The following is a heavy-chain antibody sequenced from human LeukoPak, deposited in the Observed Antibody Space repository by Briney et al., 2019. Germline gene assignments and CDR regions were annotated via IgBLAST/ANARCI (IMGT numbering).Heavy chain of an antibody. D-gene: IGHD2-8*01. J-gene: IGHJ5*02. CDR3: ARGSNWFDP. CDR2: IFNSGGT. CDR1: GGSISSYY. V-gene: IGHV4-59*06. Sequence: SETLSLTCTVSGGSISSYYWSWIRQHPTKGLEWIGYIFNSGGTQYNPSLKSRVTISADTSKNQFSLKVSAVTAEDTAVYYCARGSNWFDPWGQGTLVTVSS.